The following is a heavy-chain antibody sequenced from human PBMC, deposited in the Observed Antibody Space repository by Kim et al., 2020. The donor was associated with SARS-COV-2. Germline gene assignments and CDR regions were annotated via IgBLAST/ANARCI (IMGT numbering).Heavy chain of an antibody. CDR3: ARDLIVVVPAANNWFDP. CDR2: TYYRSKWYN. V-gene: IGHV6-1*01. D-gene: IGHD2-2*01. Sequence: SQTLSLTCAISGDSVSSNSAAWNWIRQSPSRGLEWLGRTYYRSKWYNDYAVSVKSRITINPDTSKNQFSLQLNSVTPEDTAVYYCARDLIVVVPAANNWFDPWGQGTLVTVSS. J-gene: IGHJ5*02. CDR1: GDSVSSNSAA.